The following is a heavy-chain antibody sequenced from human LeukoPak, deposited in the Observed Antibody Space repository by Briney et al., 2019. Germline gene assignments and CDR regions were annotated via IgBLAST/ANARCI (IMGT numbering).Heavy chain of an antibody. D-gene: IGHD6-13*01. Sequence: GGSLRLSCVASGFAFSDYWMSWVRQAPGKGLVWVANIKSDESERFFLDSVKGRFTISRDNAKNSVYLHMSSLRAEDTGVYYCATTLNIATPGHLWGQGALVTVSS. CDR2: IKSDESER. V-gene: IGHV3-7*01. CDR1: GFAFSDYW. CDR3: ATTLNIATPGHL. J-gene: IGHJ4*02.